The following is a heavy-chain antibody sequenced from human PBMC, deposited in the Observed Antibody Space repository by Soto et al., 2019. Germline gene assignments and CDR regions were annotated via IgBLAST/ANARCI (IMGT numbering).Heavy chain of an antibody. Sequence: PSETVSLTCTVSGGSISSYYWSWIRQPPGKGLEWIGYINYSGSINYNPSLKSRVTMSVDTSKNQFSLTLNSVTAADTATYYCARGGISHWAYFYYMDVWDRGTTVTVSS. CDR2: INYSGSI. CDR3: ARGGISHWAYFYYMDV. V-gene: IGHV4-59*12. CDR1: GGSISSYY. J-gene: IGHJ6*03. D-gene: IGHD2-21*01.